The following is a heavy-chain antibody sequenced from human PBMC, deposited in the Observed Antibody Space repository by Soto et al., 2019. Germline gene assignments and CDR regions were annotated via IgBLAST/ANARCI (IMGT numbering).Heavy chain of an antibody. CDR1: GFTFSSYG. J-gene: IGHJ4*02. CDR2: ISYDGSNK. V-gene: IGHV3-30*18. CDR3: AKLKTTVTLDY. D-gene: IGHD4-17*01. Sequence: QVQLVESGGGVVQPGRSLRLSCAASGFTFSSYGMHWVRQAPGKGLEWVAVISYDGSNKYYADSVKGRFTISRDNSKKTLYLQMNSLRAEDTAVYYCAKLKTTVTLDYWGQGTLVTVSS.